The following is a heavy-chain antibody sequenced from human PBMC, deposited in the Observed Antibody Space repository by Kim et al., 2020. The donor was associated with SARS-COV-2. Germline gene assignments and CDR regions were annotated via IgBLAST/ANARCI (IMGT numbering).Heavy chain of an antibody. CDR3: AREGYSGYDRLGYFDY. V-gene: IGHV1-18*01. D-gene: IGHD5-12*01. Sequence: KHQGRVTMTADTSTSTAYMELRSLRSEDTAVYYCAREGYSGYDRLGYFDYWGQGTLVTVSS. J-gene: IGHJ4*02.